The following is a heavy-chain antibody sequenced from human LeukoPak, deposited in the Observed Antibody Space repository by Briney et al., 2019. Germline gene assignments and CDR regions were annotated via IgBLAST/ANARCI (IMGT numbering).Heavy chain of an antibody. V-gene: IGHV1-2*02. D-gene: IGHD2-2*01. CDR2: INPNTGGT. CDR3: ARGGSPIFYYYIDV. J-gene: IGHJ6*03. CDR1: GYTFTSYF. Sequence: ASVKVSCKASGYTFTSYFMHWVRQAPGQGLEWMGWINPNTGGTNYAQKFQGRVTMTRDTSITTAYMDLSSLRSDDTAVYYCARGGSPIFYYYIDVWGKGTTVTISS.